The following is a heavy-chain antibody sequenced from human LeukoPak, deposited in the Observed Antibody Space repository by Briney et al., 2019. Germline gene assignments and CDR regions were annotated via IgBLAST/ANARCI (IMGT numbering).Heavy chain of an antibody. CDR3: ASLPLRFLEWLYAFDI. D-gene: IGHD3-3*01. Sequence: PSETLSLTCTVSGGSISSSSYDWGWIRQPPGKGLEWIGGIYYSGSTYYNPSLKSRVTISVDTSKNQFPLKLSSVTAADTAVYYCASLPLRFLEWLYAFDIWGQGTMVTVSS. V-gene: IGHV4-39*01. CDR1: GGSISSSSYD. J-gene: IGHJ3*02. CDR2: IYYSGST.